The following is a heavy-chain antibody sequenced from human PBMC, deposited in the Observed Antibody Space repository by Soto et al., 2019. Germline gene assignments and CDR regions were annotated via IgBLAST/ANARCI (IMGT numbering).Heavy chain of an antibody. Sequence: LSLTCTVSGGSISSYYWSWIRQPPGKGLEWIGYIYYSGSTNYNPSLKSRVTISVDTSKNQFSLKLSSVTAADTAVYYCARDQVRWRSSSSNYYYYGMDVWGQGTTVTVSS. V-gene: IGHV4-59*01. CDR1: GGSISSYY. D-gene: IGHD6-13*01. CDR3: ARDQVRWRSSSSNYYYYGMDV. J-gene: IGHJ6*02. CDR2: IYYSGST.